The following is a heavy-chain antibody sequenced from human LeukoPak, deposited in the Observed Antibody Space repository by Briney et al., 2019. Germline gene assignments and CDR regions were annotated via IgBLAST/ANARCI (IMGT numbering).Heavy chain of an antibody. CDR3: ARDWSAAVYAPFDY. V-gene: IGHV3-21*01. CDR2: ISSSSSYI. J-gene: IGHJ4*02. Sequence: SGGSLRLSCAASGFTFSKHGMNWVRQAPGKGLEWVSSISSSSSYIYYADSVKGRFTISRDNSENTLYLQMKSLRHEDTAVYYCARDWSAAVYAPFDYWGQGTLVTVSS. D-gene: IGHD5/OR15-5a*01. CDR1: GFTFSKHG.